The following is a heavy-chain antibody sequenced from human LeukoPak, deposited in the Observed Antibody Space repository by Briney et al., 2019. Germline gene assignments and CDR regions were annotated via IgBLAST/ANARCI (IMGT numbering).Heavy chain of an antibody. V-gene: IGHV5-51*01. D-gene: IGHD5-18*01. CDR2: IYPGDSDT. Sequence: GESLKISCKGSGYSFTSYWIGWVRQMPGEGLEWMGIIYPGDSDTRYSPSFQGQVTVSADKSISTAYLQWSSLKASDTAMYYCARPQRGYSYGPDYWGQGTLVTVSS. CDR1: GYSFTSYW. CDR3: ARPQRGYSYGPDY. J-gene: IGHJ4*02.